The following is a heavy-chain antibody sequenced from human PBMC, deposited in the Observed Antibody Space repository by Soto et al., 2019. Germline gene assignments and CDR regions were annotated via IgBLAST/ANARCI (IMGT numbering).Heavy chain of an antibody. Sequence: SKTLSLTGAVSGGSISSYYGIWIRQPPGRGLEWIGDMYYSGRPTSNPSLTSRATISVDTSKTQFSLKLNSMTAADTAVYYCARHNSGSETTYFDYWGQGNLVTVS. CDR3: ARHNSGSETTYFDY. CDR2: MYYSGRP. D-gene: IGHD4-17*01. J-gene: IGHJ4*02. CDR1: GGSISSYY. V-gene: IGHV4-59*08.